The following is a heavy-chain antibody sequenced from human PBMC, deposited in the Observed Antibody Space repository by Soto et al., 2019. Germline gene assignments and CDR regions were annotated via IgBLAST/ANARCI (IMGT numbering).Heavy chain of an antibody. D-gene: IGHD6-25*01. CDR1: GFPFSSYS. Sequence: VQLLESGGGLVQPGGSLRLSCAASGFPFSSYSMTWVRQAPGKGLEWVSTISGSGGTTYYADSVKGRFTISRDNSKNALNMLMNSLTAEDTAVYYCAKAGAAADTNYFDPWGQGTLVTVSS. J-gene: IGHJ5*02. CDR3: AKAGAAADTNYFDP. CDR2: ISGSGGTT. V-gene: IGHV3-23*01.